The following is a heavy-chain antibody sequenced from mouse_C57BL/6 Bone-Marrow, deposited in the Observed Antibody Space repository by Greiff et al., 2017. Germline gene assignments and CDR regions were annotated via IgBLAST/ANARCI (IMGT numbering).Heavy chain of an antibody. CDR3: ARTGIYYDYEGFAY. V-gene: IGHV1-55*01. D-gene: IGHD2-4*01. CDR1: GYTFTSYW. J-gene: IGHJ3*01. CDR2: ISPGSGST. Sequence: QVQLQQPGAELVKPGASVKMSCKASGYTFTSYWITWVKQRPGQGLEWIGDISPGSGSTNYNEKFKSKATLTVDTSSSTAYMQLSSLTAEDSAVYYCARTGIYYDYEGFAYWGQGTLVTVSA.